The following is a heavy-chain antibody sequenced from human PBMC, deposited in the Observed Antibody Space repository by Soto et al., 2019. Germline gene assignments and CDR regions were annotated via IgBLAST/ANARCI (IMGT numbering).Heavy chain of an antibody. CDR1: GFTFSSYA. CDR2: IIGSGGST. V-gene: IGHV3-23*01. J-gene: IGHJ4*02. CDR3: ARRGSGSYYDY. D-gene: IGHD1-26*01. Sequence: EVQLLESGGGLVQPGGSLRLSCAASGFTFSSYAMRWVRQAPGKGLEWVSAIIGSGGSTYYAASVKGRFTISRDNSKNTLYLQMNSLRAEDTAVYYCARRGSGSYYDYWGQGTLVTVSS.